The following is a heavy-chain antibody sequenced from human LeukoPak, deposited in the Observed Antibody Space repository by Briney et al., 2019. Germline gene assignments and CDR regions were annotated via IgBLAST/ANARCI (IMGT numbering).Heavy chain of an antibody. CDR1: GFTVSNNY. V-gene: IGHV3-53*01. CDR2: IYSGGST. CDR3: AKEVGRDVVVPAAMGAFDY. J-gene: IGHJ4*02. D-gene: IGHD2-2*01. Sequence: GGSLRLSCAASGFTVSNNYMTWVRQAPGKGLEWVSLIYSGGSTYYADSVKGRFTISRDNSKNTLYLQMNSLRAEDTAVYYCAKEVGRDVVVPAAMGAFDYWGQGTLVTVSS.